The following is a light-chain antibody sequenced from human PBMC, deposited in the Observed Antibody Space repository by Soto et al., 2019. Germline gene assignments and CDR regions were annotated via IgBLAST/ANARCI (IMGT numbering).Light chain of an antibody. Sequence: EIVLTQSPGTLSLSPGERVDLSCRASQSISSSYLAWYQQKPGQSPRLLIYAASSRATGIPDRFSGSGSGTDFTLTITRLEPEDFAVYYCQQYGSSALSFGGGTKVEIK. CDR1: QSISSSY. V-gene: IGKV3-20*01. J-gene: IGKJ4*01. CDR2: AAS. CDR3: QQYGSSALS.